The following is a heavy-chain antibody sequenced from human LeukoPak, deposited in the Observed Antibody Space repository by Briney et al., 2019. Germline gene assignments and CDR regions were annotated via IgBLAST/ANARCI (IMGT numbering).Heavy chain of an antibody. J-gene: IGHJ4*02. V-gene: IGHV3-21*01. CDR1: GFTFSSYT. D-gene: IGHD2-15*01. Sequence: GGSLRLSCEASGFTFSSYTMNWVRQAPGKGLEWVSSISSSSSYTYYADSVKGRFTISRDNAKNSLCLQMNSLRAEDTAVYYCTKGGGDSCCEWGQGTLVTVSS. CDR2: ISSSSSYT. CDR3: TKGGGDSCCE.